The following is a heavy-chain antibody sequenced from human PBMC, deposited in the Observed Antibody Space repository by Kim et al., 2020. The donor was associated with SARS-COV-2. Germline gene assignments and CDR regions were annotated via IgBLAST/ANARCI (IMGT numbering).Heavy chain of an antibody. D-gene: IGHD1-26*01. J-gene: IGHJ4*02. CDR3: SGGNHFFFFDY. V-gene: IGHV4-59*08. Sequence: SETLSLTCTVSGASISSYYWTWIRQPPGKGLEWIGYISYSGSTNYNPSLKSRVIISVDTSKNQFPLKLSSVTAADTAVYYCSGGNHFFFFDYWGQGTLVT. CDR1: GASISSYY. CDR2: ISYSGST.